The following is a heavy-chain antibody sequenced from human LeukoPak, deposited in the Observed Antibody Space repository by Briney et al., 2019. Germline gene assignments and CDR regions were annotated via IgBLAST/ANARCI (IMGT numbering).Heavy chain of an antibody. CDR2: INSDGTDI. D-gene: IGHD3-22*01. CDR1: GFTFSSYW. Sequence: PGGSLRLSCAASGFTFSSYWMHWVRQAPGKGLEWVARINSDGTDISYGDSVKGRFTFSRDNAKNTLYLQMNSLRVEDTAVYYYERVVYYNSSNYSFYSHHGGQATLVTFSS. V-gene: IGHV3-74*01. J-gene: IGHJ1*01. CDR3: ERVVYYNSSNYSFYSHH.